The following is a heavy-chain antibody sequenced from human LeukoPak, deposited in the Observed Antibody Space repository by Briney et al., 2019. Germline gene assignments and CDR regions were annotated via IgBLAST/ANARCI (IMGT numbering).Heavy chain of an antibody. CDR2: IYYSGST. CDR1: GGSISSSSYY. CDR3: ARQENSIAVAGTRLIAFDY. Sequence: SETLSLTCTVSGGSISSSSYYWGWIRQPPGKGLEWIGSIYYSGSTYYNPSLKSRVTISVDTSKNQFSLKLSSVTAADTAVYYCARQENSIAVAGTRLIAFDYWGRGTLVTVSS. D-gene: IGHD6-19*01. V-gene: IGHV4-39*01. J-gene: IGHJ4*02.